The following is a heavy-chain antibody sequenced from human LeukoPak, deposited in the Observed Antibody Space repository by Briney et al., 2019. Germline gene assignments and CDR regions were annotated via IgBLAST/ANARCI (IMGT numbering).Heavy chain of an antibody. Sequence: PSETLSLTCAVYGGSFSGYYWSWIRQPPEKGLEWIGEINHSGSTNYNPSLKSRVTISVDTSKNQFSLKLSSVTAADTAVYYCARGLLWFGERGSFDYWGQGTLVTVSS. CDR1: GGSFSGYY. CDR3: ARGLLWFGERGSFDY. D-gene: IGHD3-10*01. CDR2: INHSGST. V-gene: IGHV4-34*01. J-gene: IGHJ4*02.